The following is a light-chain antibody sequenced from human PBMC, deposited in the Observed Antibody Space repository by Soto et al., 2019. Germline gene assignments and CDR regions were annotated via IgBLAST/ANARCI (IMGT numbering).Light chain of an antibody. Sequence: EIVMSQSPATLSVSPGERATLSCRASQSVSSNLAWYQQKPGQAPRLLIYGASTRAAGIPATFSGSGSGTEFTLTISRLEPEDFAVYYCHQYGTSTQTFGQGTKVDIK. J-gene: IGKJ1*01. CDR2: GAS. CDR1: QSVSSN. V-gene: IGKV3-15*01. CDR3: HQYGTSTQT.